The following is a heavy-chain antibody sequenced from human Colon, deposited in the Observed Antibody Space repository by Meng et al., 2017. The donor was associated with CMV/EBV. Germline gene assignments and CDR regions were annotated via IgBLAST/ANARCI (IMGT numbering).Heavy chain of an antibody. CDR3: VRARASEYYYYFGMDV. D-gene: IGHD6-6*01. CDR2: IGIVSGKT. CDR1: GFNFIESG. Sequence: SVKVSCKASGFNFIESGVKWVRQGRGERLEWIGWIGIVSGKTNYAPDFQERVTITRDMSASTVYMELNSLKSEDTAVYYCVRARASEYYYYFGMDVWGQGTTVTVSS. J-gene: IGHJ6*02. V-gene: IGHV1-58*01.